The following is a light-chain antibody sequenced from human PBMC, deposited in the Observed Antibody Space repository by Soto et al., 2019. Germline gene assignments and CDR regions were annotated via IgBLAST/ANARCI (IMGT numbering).Light chain of an antibody. CDR1: QSISSSY. CDR2: GAS. J-gene: IGKJ1*01. CDR3: QQYSSTFWT. V-gene: IGKV3-20*01. Sequence: EIVLTQSPGTLSLSPGEGTTLSCRASQSISSSYLAWYQQKPGQAPRLPVYGASSRATGIPDRFSGSGSGTDFTLTISRLEPEDFALYYCQQYSSTFWTLGQGTKVDIK.